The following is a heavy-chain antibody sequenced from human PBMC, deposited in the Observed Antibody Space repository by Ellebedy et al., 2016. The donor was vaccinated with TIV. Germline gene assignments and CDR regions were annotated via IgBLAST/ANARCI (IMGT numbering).Heavy chain of an antibody. CDR1: GYTFTSYG. V-gene: IGHV1-18*04. CDR2: ISAYNGNT. D-gene: IGHD3-10*01. CDR3: ARTMVRGVIKANFDY. Sequence: AASVKVSCKPSGYTFTSYGISWVRQAPGQGLEWMGWISAYNGNTNYAQKLQGRVTMTTDTSTSTAYMELRSLRSDDTAVYYCARTMVRGVIKANFDYWGQGTLVTVSS. J-gene: IGHJ4*02.